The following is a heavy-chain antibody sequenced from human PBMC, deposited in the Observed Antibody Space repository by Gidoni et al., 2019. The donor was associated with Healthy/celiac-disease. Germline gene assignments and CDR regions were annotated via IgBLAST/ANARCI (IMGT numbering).Heavy chain of an antibody. CDR2: IYYSGST. CDR1: GGSISSSSYY. V-gene: IGHV4-39*01. CDR3: ARHFSGYGGYEAFDY. J-gene: IGHJ4*02. Sequence: QLQLQESGPGLVKLSETLSLTCTVSGGSISSSSYYWGWTRQPPGKGLEWIGSIYYSGSTYYSPSLKSRVTISVNTSKNQFSLKLSSVTAADTAVYYCARHFSGYGGYEAFDYWGQGTLVTVSS. D-gene: IGHD5-12*01.